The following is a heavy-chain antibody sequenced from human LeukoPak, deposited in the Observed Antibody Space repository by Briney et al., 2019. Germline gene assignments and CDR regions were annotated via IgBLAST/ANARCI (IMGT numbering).Heavy chain of an antibody. J-gene: IGHJ4*02. CDR3: AREDYGDQRGDY. Sequence: GRSLRLSCAAFGFTFSSYAMHWVRQAPGKGLEWVAIISYDGSNKYYADSVKGRFTISRDNSMNTLYLQMNSLRTEDTAVYYCAREDYGDQRGDYWGQGTLVTVSS. D-gene: IGHD4-17*01. CDR2: ISYDGSNK. V-gene: IGHV3-30-3*01. CDR1: GFTFSSYA.